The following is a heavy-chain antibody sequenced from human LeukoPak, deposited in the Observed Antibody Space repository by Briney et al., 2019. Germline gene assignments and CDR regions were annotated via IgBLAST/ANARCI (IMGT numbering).Heavy chain of an antibody. Sequence: PGGSLRLSCAASGFTFSSYWMSWVRQAPGKGLEWVANIKQDGSEKYYVGSVKGRFTISRDNAKNSLYLQMSSLRAEDTALYYCARASIAAGPYYFDHWGQGTLVTVSS. J-gene: IGHJ4*02. CDR3: ARASIAAGPYYFDH. CDR2: IKQDGSEK. V-gene: IGHV3-7*01. CDR1: GFTFSSYW. D-gene: IGHD6-13*01.